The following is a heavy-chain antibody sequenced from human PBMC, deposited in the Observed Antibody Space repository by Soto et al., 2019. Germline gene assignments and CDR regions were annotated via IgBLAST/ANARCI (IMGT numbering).Heavy chain of an antibody. CDR1: GFTFSSYA. Sequence: GGSLRLSCAASGFTFSSYAMSWVRQAPGKGLEWVSAISGSGGSTYYADSVKGRFTISRDNSKNTLYLQMNSLRAEDTAVYYCAKALQLVDYYGSGSSLDDYWGQGTLVTVSS. CDR2: ISGSGGST. CDR3: AKALQLVDYYGSGSSLDDY. V-gene: IGHV3-23*01. D-gene: IGHD3-10*01. J-gene: IGHJ4*02.